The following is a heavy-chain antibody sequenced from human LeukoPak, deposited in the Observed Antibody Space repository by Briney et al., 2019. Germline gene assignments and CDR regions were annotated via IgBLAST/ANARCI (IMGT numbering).Heavy chain of an antibody. CDR1: GFTFSSYS. Sequence: PGGSLRLSCAASGFTFSSYSMNWVRQAPGKGLEWVSYISSSGSTIYYADSVKGRFTISRDNAKNSLYLQMNSLRAEDTAVYYCARDSVILGSYGIHYYYYYMDVWGKGTTVTVSS. D-gene: IGHD5-18*01. CDR2: ISSSGSTI. V-gene: IGHV3-48*04. CDR3: ARDSVILGSYGIHYYYYYMDV. J-gene: IGHJ6*03.